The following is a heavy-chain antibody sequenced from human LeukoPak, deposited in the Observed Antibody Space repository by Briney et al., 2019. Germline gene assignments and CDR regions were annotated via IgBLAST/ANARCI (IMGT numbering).Heavy chain of an antibody. CDR2: MGEDGSTT. D-gene: IGHD3-9*01. Sequence: PGESLRLSCAASGIAFENYAMNWVRQAPGKGLERVSLMGEDGSTTWYADSVKGRITISRDNGNNSLYLHMNSLRPEDTALYYFAKGFSILTSKHYFYYHGFDVWGQGTPVTVSS. CDR3: AKGFSILTSKHYFYYHGFDV. CDR1: GIAFENYA. J-gene: IGHJ6*02. V-gene: IGHV3-43*02.